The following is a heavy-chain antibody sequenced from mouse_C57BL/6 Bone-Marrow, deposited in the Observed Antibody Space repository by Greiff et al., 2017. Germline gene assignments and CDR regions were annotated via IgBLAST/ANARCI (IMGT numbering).Heavy chain of an antibody. J-gene: IGHJ2*01. CDR3: ATTVVATEEYYFDY. V-gene: IGHV1-61*01. CDR2: IYPSDSET. D-gene: IGHD1-1*01. Sequence: QVQLQQPGAELVRPGSSVKLSCKASGYTFTSYWMDWVKQRPGQGLEWIGNIYPSDSETHYNQKFKDKATLTVDKSSSTAYMQLSSLTSEDSAVYYCATTVVATEEYYFDYWGQGTTLTVSS. CDR1: GYTFTSYW.